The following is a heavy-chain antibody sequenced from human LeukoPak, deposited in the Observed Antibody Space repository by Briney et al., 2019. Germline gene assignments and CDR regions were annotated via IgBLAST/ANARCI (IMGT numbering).Heavy chain of an antibody. Sequence: GGSLRLSCAASGFTFSSYSMNWVRQAPGKGLEWVTSISSSSSYIDYADSVKGRLTISRDNAKNSLYLQMNSLRAEDTAVYYCARDSFLTDTAMEFDYWGQGTLVTVSS. CDR1: GFTFSSYS. D-gene: IGHD5-18*01. J-gene: IGHJ4*02. CDR3: ARDSFLTDTAMEFDY. CDR2: ISSSSSYI. V-gene: IGHV3-21*01.